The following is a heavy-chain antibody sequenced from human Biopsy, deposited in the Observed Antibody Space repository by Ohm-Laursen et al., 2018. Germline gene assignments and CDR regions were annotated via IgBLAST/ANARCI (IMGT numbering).Heavy chain of an antibody. CDR3: ARVPLPGIGAAYQGRFLYGMDV. J-gene: IGHJ6*02. CDR2: ITQSGST. V-gene: IGHV4-34*01. D-gene: IGHD6-13*01. Sequence: TLSLTCSVYGGSFNGYFWSWIRQPPGKGLEWIGDITQSGSTNYSPSLKSRVTISVDTAKKQFPLSLRSVTAPDTAVYYCARVPLPGIGAAYQGRFLYGMDVWGQGTTVSVSS. CDR1: GGSFNGYF.